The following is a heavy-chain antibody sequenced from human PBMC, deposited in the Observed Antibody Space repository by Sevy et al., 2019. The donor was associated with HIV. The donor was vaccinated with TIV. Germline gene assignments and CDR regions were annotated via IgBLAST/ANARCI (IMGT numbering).Heavy chain of an antibody. Sequence: EGSLRLSCVVSGFSVSTNYVSWVRQAPGKELEWVSAIDSGGNTYYADSVKGRFTISRDNSKNTVYLQINGLRAEDTAFYYCARETRSGYNVWGQGTLVTVSS. V-gene: IGHV3-53*01. J-gene: IGHJ4*02. CDR3: ARETRSGYNV. D-gene: IGHD5-12*01. CDR1: GFSVSTNY. CDR2: IDSGGNT.